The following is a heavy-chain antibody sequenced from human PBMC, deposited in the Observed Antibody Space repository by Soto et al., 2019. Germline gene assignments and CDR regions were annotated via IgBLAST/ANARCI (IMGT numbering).Heavy chain of an antibody. CDR2: ISSSSSTI. Sequence: PGGSLRLSCAASGFTFSSYSMNWVRQAPGKGLEWVSCISSSSSTIYYADSVKGRFTISRDNAKNSLYLQMNSLRAEDTAVYYCARVRRWQNFDPPARYFDLWGRGTLVTVSS. V-gene: IGHV3-48*01. J-gene: IGHJ2*01. D-gene: IGHD4-17*01. CDR1: GFTFSSYS. CDR3: ARVRRWQNFDPPARYFDL.